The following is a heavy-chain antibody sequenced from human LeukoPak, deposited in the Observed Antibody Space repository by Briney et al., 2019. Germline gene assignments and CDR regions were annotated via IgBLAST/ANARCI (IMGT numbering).Heavy chain of an antibody. Sequence: SETLSLTCTVSGGSISSGDYYWSWIRQPPGKGLEWIGYIYYSGSTYYNPSLKSRVTISVDTSKNQFSLKLSSVTAADTAVYYCARVDSSGWYFWIDYWGQGTLVTVSS. V-gene: IGHV4-30-4*08. J-gene: IGHJ4*02. D-gene: IGHD6-19*01. CDR2: IYYSGST. CDR3: ARVDSSGWYFWIDY. CDR1: GGSISSGDYY.